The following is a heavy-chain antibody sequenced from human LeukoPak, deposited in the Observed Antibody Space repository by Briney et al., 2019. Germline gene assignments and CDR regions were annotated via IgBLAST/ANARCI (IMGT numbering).Heavy chain of an antibody. V-gene: IGHV4-39*07. J-gene: IGHJ1*01. CDR3: ARVGDSSGYYPEYFQH. Sequence: SETLSLTCTVSGGSISSSSYYWGWIRQPPGKGLEWIGSIYYSGSTYYNPSLKSRVTISVDTSKNQFSLKLSSVTAADTAVYYCARVGDSSGYYPEYFQHWGQGTLVTVSS. D-gene: IGHD3-22*01. CDR1: GGSISSSSYY. CDR2: IYYSGST.